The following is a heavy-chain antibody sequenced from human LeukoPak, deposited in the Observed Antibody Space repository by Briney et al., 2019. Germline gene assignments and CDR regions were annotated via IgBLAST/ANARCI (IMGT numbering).Heavy chain of an antibody. CDR2: IYYSGST. V-gene: IGHV4-59*01. CDR1: GGSISSYY. J-gene: IGHJ5*02. CDR3: ARAHPGEIAAAEFDP. D-gene: IGHD6-13*01. Sequence: KPSGTLSLTCTVSGGSISSYYWGWIRQPPGKGLEWIGYIYYSGSTNYNPSLKSRVTISVDTSKNQFSLKLSSVTAADTAVYYCARAHPGEIAAAEFDPWGQGTLVTVSS.